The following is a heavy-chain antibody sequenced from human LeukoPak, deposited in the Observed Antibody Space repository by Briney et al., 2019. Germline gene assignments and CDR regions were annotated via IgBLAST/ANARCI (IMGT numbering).Heavy chain of an antibody. V-gene: IGHV1-18*01. D-gene: IGHD6-13*01. CDR3: AGDDLIRGTGYSTPDYYGMDV. J-gene: IGHJ6*02. CDR2: ISAYNGNT. Sequence: RASVKVSCKASGYTFTSYGISWVRQAPGQGLEWMGWISAYNGNTNYAQRLQGRVTMTTDTSTSTAYMELRSLRSDDTAVYYCAGDDLIRGTGYSTPDYYGMDVWGQGTTVTVSS. CDR1: GYTFTSYG.